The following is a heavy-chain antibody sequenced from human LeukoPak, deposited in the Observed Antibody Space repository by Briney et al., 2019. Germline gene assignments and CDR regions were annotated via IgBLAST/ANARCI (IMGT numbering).Heavy chain of an antibody. J-gene: IGHJ4*02. CDR3: ARDKGLYYDSSGYVSTLDF. V-gene: IGHV3-30-3*01. Sequence: GGSLRLSCAASGFTFSNYVMHWVRQAPGKGLEWVAVISYDGSNKFYAGSVKGRFTISRDNPKKTVYLQMNSLRVEDTGVYYCARDKGLYYDSSGYVSTLDFWGQGTRVTVSS. D-gene: IGHD3-22*01. CDR1: GFTFSNYV. CDR2: ISYDGSNK.